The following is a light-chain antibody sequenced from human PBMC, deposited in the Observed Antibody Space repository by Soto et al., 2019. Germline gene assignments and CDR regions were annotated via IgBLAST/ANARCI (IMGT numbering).Light chain of an antibody. CDR2: DAS. J-gene: IGKJ2*01. Sequence: EIVMTQSPATLSVSPGERATLSCRASQSVSSYLAWYQQKPGLPPRLLIYDASTRPTGIPDRFSGSGSGTDFTLTISSLQSADFAVYYCQQYSNWPPLYTFGRGTKLEIK. CDR3: QQYSNWPPLYT. CDR1: QSVSSY. V-gene: IGKV3-15*01.